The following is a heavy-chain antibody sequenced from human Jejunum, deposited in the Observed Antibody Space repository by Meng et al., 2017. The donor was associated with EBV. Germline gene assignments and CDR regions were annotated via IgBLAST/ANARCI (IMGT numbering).Heavy chain of an antibody. Sequence: VRSGAEGEKPGAYVKVPCKASAYTFAGYYMHGVRQAPGQGLEWMGRINPNSGGANYAQKFQGRVTMTRDTSISTAYMELSRLRSDDTAVYYCAREGLVGDLRYFDLWGRGTLVTVSS. CDR3: AREGLVGDLRYFDL. V-gene: IGHV1-2*06. CDR2: INPNSGGA. CDR1: AYTFAGYY. J-gene: IGHJ2*01. D-gene: IGHD3-16*01.